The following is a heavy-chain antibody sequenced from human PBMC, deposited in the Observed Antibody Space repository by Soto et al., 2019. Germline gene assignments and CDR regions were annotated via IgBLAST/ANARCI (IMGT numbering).Heavy chain of an antibody. CDR3: ARDAGISSFDP. CDR2: ISSSSVTI. J-gene: IGHJ5*02. CDR1: GFTFSTYS. D-gene: IGHD3-10*01. Sequence: EVQLVESGGGLVQPGGSLRLSCATSGFTFSTYSMNWVRQAPGKGLEWISYISSSSVTIYYADSVTGRFSISRDNAKNSLYLQMNSLRDDDTAVYYCARDAGISSFDPWGQGTLVTVSS. V-gene: IGHV3-48*02.